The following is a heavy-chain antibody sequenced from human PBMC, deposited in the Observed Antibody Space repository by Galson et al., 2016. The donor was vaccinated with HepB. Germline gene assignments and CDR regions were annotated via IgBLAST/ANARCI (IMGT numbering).Heavy chain of an antibody. V-gene: IGHV2-5*02. CDR3: AHRMSVAAEPFDY. J-gene: IGHJ4*02. D-gene: IGHD6-25*01. CDR1: GFALSTNGVG. CDR2: LYWAEDQ. Sequence: PALVKPTQTLTLTCTFSGFALSTNGVGVGWIRQPPGKALEWLALLYWAEDQRYRPSLKSRRTITKDTSTNQVVLTITNMDPVDTATYYCAHRMSVAAEPFDYWGQGTLVTVAS.